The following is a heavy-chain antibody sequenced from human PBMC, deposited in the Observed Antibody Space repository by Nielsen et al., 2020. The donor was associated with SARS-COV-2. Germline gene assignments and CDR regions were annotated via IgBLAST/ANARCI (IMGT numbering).Heavy chain of an antibody. CDR3: TKGAQLGDY. J-gene: IGHJ4*02. Sequence: GGSLRLSCAASGFTFTGHAMHWVRQAPGKGLEWVTFISYDGSVKYYADSVKGRFTISTDLSNNTLYLQMNSLRVEDTAIYYCTKGAQLGDYWGQGTLVTVSS. V-gene: IGHV3-30*04. CDR2: ISYDGSVK. D-gene: IGHD6-13*01. CDR1: GFTFTGHA.